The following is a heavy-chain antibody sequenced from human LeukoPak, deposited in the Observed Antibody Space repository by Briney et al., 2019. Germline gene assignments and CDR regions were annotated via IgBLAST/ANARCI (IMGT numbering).Heavy chain of an antibody. J-gene: IGHJ4*02. CDR3: ARDGQGRYQLPKY. D-gene: IGHD2-2*01. CDR1: GGSFSGYY. Sequence: PSETLSHTCAVYGGSFSGYYWSWIRQPPGRGLEWIGEINHSGSTNYNPSLKSRVTISVDTSKNQFSLKLSSVTAADTAVYYCARDGQGRYQLPKYWGQGTLVTVSS. CDR2: INHSGST. V-gene: IGHV4-34*01.